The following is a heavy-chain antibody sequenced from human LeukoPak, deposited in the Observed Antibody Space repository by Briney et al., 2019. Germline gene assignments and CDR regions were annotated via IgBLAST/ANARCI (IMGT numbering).Heavy chain of an antibody. J-gene: IGHJ2*01. CDR3: ARATLVGATSWYFDL. CDR1: GYSISSGYY. Sequence: SETLSLTCTVSGYSISSGYYWGWIRQPPGKGLEWIGSIYHSGSTYYNPSLKSRVTISVDTSKNQFSLKLSSVTAADTAVYYCARATLVGATSWYFDLWGRGTLVTVSS. CDR2: IYHSGST. V-gene: IGHV4-38-2*02. D-gene: IGHD1-26*01.